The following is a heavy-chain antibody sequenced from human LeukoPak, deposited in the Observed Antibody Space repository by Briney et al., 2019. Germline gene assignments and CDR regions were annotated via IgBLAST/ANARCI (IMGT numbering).Heavy chain of an antibody. D-gene: IGHD2-15*01. CDR2: IKQGGREK. CDR3: ARDRGGGRFDP. Sequence: PGGSLRLSCAASGFTFSNFWMTWVRQAPGKGLEWVASIKQGGREKYYVDSVKGQFTISRDNPKNSLFLQLNSLRAEDTAVYYCARDRGGGRFDPWGQGTLVTVTS. CDR1: GFTFSNFW. V-gene: IGHV3-7*04. J-gene: IGHJ5*02.